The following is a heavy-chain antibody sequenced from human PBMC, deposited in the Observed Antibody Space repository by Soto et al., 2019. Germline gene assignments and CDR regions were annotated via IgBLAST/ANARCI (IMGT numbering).Heavy chain of an antibody. CDR2: IWYDGSNK. V-gene: IGHV3-33*01. CDR3: ARDPLDPTGITFDY. D-gene: IGHD1-1*01. J-gene: IGHJ4*02. Sequence: QVQLVESGGGVVQPGRSLRLSCAASGFTFSSYGMHWVRQAPGKGLEWVAVIWYDGSNKYYADSVKGRFTISRDNSKNTLYLQMNSLRAEDTAVYYCARDPLDPTGITFDYWGQGTLVTVSS. CDR1: GFTFSSYG.